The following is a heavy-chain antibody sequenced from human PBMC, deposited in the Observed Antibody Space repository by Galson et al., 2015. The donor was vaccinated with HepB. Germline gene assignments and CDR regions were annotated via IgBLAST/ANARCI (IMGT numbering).Heavy chain of an antibody. D-gene: IGHD3-3*01. Sequence: SVKVSCKASGGTFSSYAISWVRQAPGQGLEWMGGIIPIFGTANYAQKFQGRVTITADESTSTAYMELSSLRSEDTAVYYCARVKSYYDFWSGWFDPWGQGTLVTVSS. J-gene: IGHJ5*02. CDR2: IIPIFGTA. CDR1: GGTFSSYA. CDR3: ARVKSYYDFWSGWFDP. V-gene: IGHV1-69*13.